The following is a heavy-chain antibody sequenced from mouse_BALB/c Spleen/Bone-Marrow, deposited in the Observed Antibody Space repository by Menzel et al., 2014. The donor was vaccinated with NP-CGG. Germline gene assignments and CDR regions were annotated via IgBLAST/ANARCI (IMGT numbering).Heavy chain of an antibody. CDR2: IYPGDGET. Sequence: VQLQQFGAGLLRPGSSVNISSNASGYAFSSYWMNWVKQRPGQGLEWIGQIYPGDGETNYNGKFKGKATLYADKSTSTPYMQLSRLSSEDSEVYLCAREDGFAYWGQGTLVPVSA. V-gene: IGHV1-80*01. J-gene: IGHJ3*01. CDR3: AREDGFAY. CDR1: GYAFSSYW.